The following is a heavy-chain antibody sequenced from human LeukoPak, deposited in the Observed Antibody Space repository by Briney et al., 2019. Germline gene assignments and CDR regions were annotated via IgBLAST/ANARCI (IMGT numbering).Heavy chain of an antibody. CDR3: ARRVGFYGSGSLNYFDP. Sequence: SETLSLTCTVSGGSISSSSYYWGWTRQPPGKGLEWIGSIFRTGSTYYSASLKSRVSISVDTSKNHIALKLTSVTASDTAVYFCARRVGFYGSGSLNYFDPWGQGILVSVS. V-gene: IGHV4-39*02. J-gene: IGHJ5*01. CDR2: IFRTGST. CDR1: GGSISSSSYY. D-gene: IGHD3-10*01.